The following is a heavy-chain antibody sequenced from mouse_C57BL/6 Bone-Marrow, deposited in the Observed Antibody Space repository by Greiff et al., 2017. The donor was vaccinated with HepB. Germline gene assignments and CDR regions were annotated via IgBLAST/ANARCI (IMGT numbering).Heavy chain of an antibody. CDR3: VKASYYGRGDYAMDY. V-gene: IGHV7-4*01. CDR2: IRNKANGYTT. J-gene: IGHJ4*01. Sequence: EVNVVESGGGLVQPGASLRLSCAASGFTFTDYYMSWVRQPPGKAPEWLALIRNKANGYTTEYTASVKGRFTISRDNSQNILYLQMNTLRAEDSATYYCVKASYYGRGDYAMDYWGQGTSVTVSS. D-gene: IGHD1-1*01. CDR1: GFTFTDYY.